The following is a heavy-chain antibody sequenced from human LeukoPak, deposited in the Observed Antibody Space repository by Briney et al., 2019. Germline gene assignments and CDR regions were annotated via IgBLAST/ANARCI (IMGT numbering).Heavy chain of an antibody. J-gene: IGHJ3*02. CDR3: ARGKDDSTGHYDAFDI. CDR2: ISPKSGDT. V-gene: IGHV1-2*02. CDR1: GYSFSDNY. Sequence: ASVKVSCKASGYSFSDNYVHWVRQAPGQGLEYMEWISPKSGDTNFSQRFKGRLTMTSDTSINTVYMEMRKLKSDDTAVYFCARGKDDSTGHYDAFDIWGHGTMVTVSS. D-gene: IGHD3-22*01.